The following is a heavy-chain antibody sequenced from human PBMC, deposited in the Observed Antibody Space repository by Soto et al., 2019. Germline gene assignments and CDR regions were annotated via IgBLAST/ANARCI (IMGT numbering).Heavy chain of an antibody. CDR1: GFSLSTSGVG. CDR2: IYWDDDK. V-gene: IGHV2-5*02. J-gene: IGHJ4*02. Sequence: QITLKESGPARVKPTQTLTLTCSFSGFSLSTSGVGVGWMRQPPGKALEWLALIYWDDDKRYSPSLKTRLTITKDTCKTQVVLTVANMDPVDNGTYVVSHSRNRGWKKSGFVSWGQGTRVIVSS. D-gene: IGHD6-19*01. CDR3: SHSRNRGWKKSGFVS.